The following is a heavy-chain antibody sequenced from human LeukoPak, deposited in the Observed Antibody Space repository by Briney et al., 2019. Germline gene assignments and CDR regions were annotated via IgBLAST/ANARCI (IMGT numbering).Heavy chain of an antibody. Sequence: ASVKVSCKPSGYTFSSYGISCLRHAPGQGLDRMGWIPVYNGDTNYAQKFKGRVTMTTDTSTNTANMELRSLGSDDTAVYYCARGGSRVTTINILDYWGQGALVTVSS. CDR2: IPVYNGDT. V-gene: IGHV1-18*01. D-gene: IGHD5-24*01. J-gene: IGHJ4*02. CDR1: GYTFSSYG. CDR3: ARGGSRVTTINILDY.